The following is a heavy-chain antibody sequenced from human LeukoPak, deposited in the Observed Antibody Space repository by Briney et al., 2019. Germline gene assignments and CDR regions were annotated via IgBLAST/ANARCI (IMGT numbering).Heavy chain of an antibody. D-gene: IGHD3-16*01. V-gene: IGHV4-39*01. Sequence: PSDTLSLTCTVSGGSISSSGYFWGWIRQPPGKGLEWIASFYYSGITYYNPSLNSRATISVDTPQNRFSLNLTSVTAGDTAVYFCARWGGGGSWGQGTLVTVSS. J-gene: IGHJ5*02. CDR3: ARWGGGGS. CDR1: GGSISSSGYF. CDR2: FYYSGIT.